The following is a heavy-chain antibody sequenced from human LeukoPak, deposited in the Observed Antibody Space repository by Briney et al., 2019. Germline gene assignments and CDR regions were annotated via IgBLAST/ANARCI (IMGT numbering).Heavy chain of an antibody. CDR1: GFTFSSYS. D-gene: IGHD2-2*01. J-gene: IGHJ4*02. Sequence: GGSLILSCAASGFTFSSYSMNGVRQAPGKGLEWVSSISSSGIYIYYADSVKGRFTISRDNAKNSLYLQMNSLRAEDTGVYYCAQSIGRVVSTFEFWGQGTLVTASS. CDR2: ISSSGIYI. CDR3: AQSIGRVVSTFEF. V-gene: IGHV3-21*01.